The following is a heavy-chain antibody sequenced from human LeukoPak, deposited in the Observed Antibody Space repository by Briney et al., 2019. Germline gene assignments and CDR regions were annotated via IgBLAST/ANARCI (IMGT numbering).Heavy chain of an antibody. CDR2: ISGSGGST. D-gene: IGHD3-3*01. CDR3: AKDWKRFLEWLYDAFDI. CDR1: GFTFSSYA. V-gene: IGHV3-23*01. Sequence: GGSLRLSCAASGFTFSSYAMSWVRQAPGKGLEWVSAISGSGGSTYYADSVKGRFTISRDNSKNTLYLQMNSLRAEDTAVYYCAKDWKRFLEWLYDAFDIWGQGTMVTVSS. J-gene: IGHJ3*02.